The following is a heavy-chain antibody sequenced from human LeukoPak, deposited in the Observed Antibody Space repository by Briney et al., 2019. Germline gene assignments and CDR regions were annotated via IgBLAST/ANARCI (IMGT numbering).Heavy chain of an antibody. CDR3: ARGYYDFWSGYPANWFDP. J-gene: IGHJ5*02. D-gene: IGHD3-3*01. CDR1: GGSISSYY. CDR2: INHSGST. Sequence: SETLSLTCTVSGGSISSYYWSWIRQPPGKGLEWIGEINHSGSTNYNPSLKSRVTISVDTSKNQFSLKLSSVTAADTAVYYCARGYYDFWSGYPANWFDPWGQGTLVTVSS. V-gene: IGHV4-34*01.